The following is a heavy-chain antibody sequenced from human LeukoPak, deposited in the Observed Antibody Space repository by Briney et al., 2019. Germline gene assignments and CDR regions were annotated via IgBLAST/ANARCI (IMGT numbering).Heavy chain of an antibody. J-gene: IGHJ4*02. V-gene: IGHV1-46*01. Sequence: GASVKVSCKASGYTFITHYMHWVRQAPGQGLEWMGILNPNDGGTAYAQKFRGRVSMTGDTSTSTVYMELTSLISEDTAVYYCVRSALSGTGHFDYWGQGTLVTVS. CDR1: GYTFITHY. D-gene: IGHD1-1*01. CDR3: VRSALSGTGHFDY. CDR2: LNPNDGGT.